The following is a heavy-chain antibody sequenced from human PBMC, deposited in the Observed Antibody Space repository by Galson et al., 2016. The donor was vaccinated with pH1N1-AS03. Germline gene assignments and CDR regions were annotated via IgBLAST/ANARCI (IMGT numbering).Heavy chain of an antibody. CDR2: TYYRSRWKN. CDR3: AGMQLGALHF. D-gene: IGHD1-1*01. Sequence: CAISGDSVSSNSAAWNWIRHSPSRGLEWLGRTYYRSRWKNDYAVSVKSRIIINPDTSKNQFSLQLNSVTPEDTAIYYCAGMQLGALHFWGRGTLVTVSS. J-gene: IGHJ4*02. CDR1: GDSVSSNSAA. V-gene: IGHV6-1*01.